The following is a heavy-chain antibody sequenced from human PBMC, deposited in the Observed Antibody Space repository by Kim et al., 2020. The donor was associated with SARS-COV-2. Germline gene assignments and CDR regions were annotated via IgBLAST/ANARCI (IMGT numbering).Heavy chain of an antibody. CDR1: GGSISSSSYY. D-gene: IGHD6-6*01. V-gene: IGHV4-39*01. CDR2: IYYSGST. CDR3: ARHGVAARRPFDY. Sequence: SETLSLTCTVSGGSISSSSYYWGWIRQPPGKGLEWIGSIYYSGSTYYNPSLKSRVTISVDTSKNQFSLKLSSVTAADTAVYYCARHGVAARRPFDYWGQGTLVTVSS. J-gene: IGHJ4*02.